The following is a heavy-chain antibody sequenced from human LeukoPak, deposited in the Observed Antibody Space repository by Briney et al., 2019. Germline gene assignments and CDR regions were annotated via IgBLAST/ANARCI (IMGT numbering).Heavy chain of an antibody. Sequence: ASVKVSCKASGYTFTGYYMHWVRQAPGQGLESMGWINPNSGGTNYAQKFQGRVTMTRDTSISTAYMELSRLRSDDTAVYYCARRGYCRSTSCYLFDYWGQGTLVTVSS. V-gene: IGHV1-2*02. J-gene: IGHJ4*02. CDR1: GYTFTGYY. D-gene: IGHD2-2*01. CDR2: INPNSGGT. CDR3: ARRGYCRSTSCYLFDY.